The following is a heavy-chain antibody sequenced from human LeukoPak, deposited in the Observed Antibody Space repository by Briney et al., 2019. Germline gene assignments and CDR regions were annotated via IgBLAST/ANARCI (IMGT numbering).Heavy chain of an antibody. Sequence: AGGSLRLSCAASGFTFSSYVMSWVRQAPGKGLEWVSSISGGGGTTYCADSVKGRFTISRDNSKNTLYLQMNSLRAEDTAVYYCAKDPTVYVFDYWGQGTLVTVSS. D-gene: IGHD5/OR15-5a*01. J-gene: IGHJ4*02. CDR2: ISGGGGTT. V-gene: IGHV3-23*01. CDR3: AKDPTVYVFDY. CDR1: GFTFSSYV.